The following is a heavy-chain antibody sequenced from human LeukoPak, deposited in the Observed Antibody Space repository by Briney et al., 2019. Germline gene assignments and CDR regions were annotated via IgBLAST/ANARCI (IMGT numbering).Heavy chain of an antibody. J-gene: IGHJ6*03. CDR1: GYRFTNYW. D-gene: IGHD3-3*01. V-gene: IGHV5-51*01. Sequence: GEPLKISFKGSGYRFTNYWIGWVRPMPGKGLEWMGIIYPGDSDTRYSPSFQGQVTISADKSISTAYLQWSSLKASDTAMYYCARRSDYMDVWGKGTTVTVSS. CDR3: ARRSDYMDV. CDR2: IYPGDSDT.